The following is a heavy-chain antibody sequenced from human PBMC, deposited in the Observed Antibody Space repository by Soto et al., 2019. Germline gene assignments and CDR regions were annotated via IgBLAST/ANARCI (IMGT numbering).Heavy chain of an antibody. CDR1: GFTFSSFT. J-gene: IGHJ6*02. CDR2: IDTSSTYM. V-gene: IGHV3-21*02. Sequence: EVQLVESGGGLVKPGGSLRLSCAASGFTFSSFTMNWVRQAPGKGLEWVSSIDTSSTYMYYADSVTGRFTISRDSVKKSVYLQIHSLRAEDTAVYYCARETGSNSWNDGLMGVWGQGTTVTVSS. CDR3: ARETGSNSWNDGLMGV. D-gene: IGHD1-20*01.